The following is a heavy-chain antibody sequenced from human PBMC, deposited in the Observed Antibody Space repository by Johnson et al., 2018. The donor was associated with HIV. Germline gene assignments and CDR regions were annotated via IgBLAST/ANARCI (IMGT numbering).Heavy chain of an antibody. CDR3: ARDPFYGAFDI. J-gene: IGHJ3*02. D-gene: IGHD2/OR15-2a*01. V-gene: IGHV3-30*04. CDR1: GFTFSSYA. CDR2: ISYDGSNK. Sequence: QVQLVESGGGVVQPGRSLRLSCAASGFTFSSYAIHWVRQAPGKGLEWVAIISYDGSNKYYADSVKGRFTISRDNAKNSLYLQMNSLRAEDTAVYYCARDPFYGAFDIWGQGTMVTVSS.